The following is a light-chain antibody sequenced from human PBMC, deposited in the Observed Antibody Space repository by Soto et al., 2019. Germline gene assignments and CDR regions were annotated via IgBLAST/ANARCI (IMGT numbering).Light chain of an antibody. CDR2: EDN. J-gene: IGLJ2*01. V-gene: IGLV6-57*02. Sequence: QSVSESPGKTVTISCTGSSGSIASNYVQWYQQRPGGAPTTVIYEDNQRPSGVPDRFSGSIDSSSNSASLTISGLKTEDEADYYCQSYDSSNRGVFGGGTKLTVL. CDR3: QSYDSSNRGV. CDR1: SGSIASNY.